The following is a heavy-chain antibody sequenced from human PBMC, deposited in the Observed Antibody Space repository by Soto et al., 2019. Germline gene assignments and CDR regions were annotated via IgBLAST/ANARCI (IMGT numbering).Heavy chain of an antibody. CDR1: GFIFAKYG. Sequence: QEQLVESGGGVVQPGRSLRLSCAASGFIFAKYGMHWVRQAPGKGLEWVALITYEGSNKYYADAVKGRFTISRDNAKDMVSLQMDSLRGEETAVYYCAKARGANNWANYYGLDVWGQGTTVTVSS. D-gene: IGHD1-1*01. CDR3: AKARGANNWANYYGLDV. CDR2: ITYEGSNK. V-gene: IGHV3-30*18. J-gene: IGHJ6*02.